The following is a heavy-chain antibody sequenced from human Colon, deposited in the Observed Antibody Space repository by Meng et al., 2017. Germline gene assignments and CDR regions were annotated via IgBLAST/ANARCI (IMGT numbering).Heavy chain of an antibody. D-gene: IGHD3-22*01. CDR3: ASSDYYRSDY. CDR2: TSHSGST. Sequence: QVQLQAWGPGLVKPSETLSFTCAVSGGSISRSDWWSWVSQPPGKGLEWIGETSHSGSTNYSPSLKSRVTISLDKSKNQLSLELNSVTAADTAVYYCASSDYYRSDYWGQGTLVTVSS. CDR1: GGSISRSDW. V-gene: IGHV4-4*02. J-gene: IGHJ4*02.